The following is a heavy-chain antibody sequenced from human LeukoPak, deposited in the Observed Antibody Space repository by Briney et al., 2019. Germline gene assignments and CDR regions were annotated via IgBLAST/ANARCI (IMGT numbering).Heavy chain of an antibody. V-gene: IGHV4-39*07. D-gene: IGHD3-22*01. CDR2: INHSGST. CDR1: GGSISSSSYY. J-gene: IGHJ4*02. CDR3: ARVRSGSRGYFDY. Sequence: SETLSLTCTVSGGSISSSSYYWSWIRQPPGKWLEWIGEINHSGSTNYNPSLKSRVTISVDTSKNQFSLKLSSVTAADTAVYYCARVRSGSRGYFDYWGQGTLVTVSS.